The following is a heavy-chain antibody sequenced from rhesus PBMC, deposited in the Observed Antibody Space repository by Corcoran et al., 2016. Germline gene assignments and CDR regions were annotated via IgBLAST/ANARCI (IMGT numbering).Heavy chain of an antibody. CDR1: GGSVSSSNW. V-gene: IGHV4-65*01. D-gene: IGHD2-27*01. Sequence: QVQLQESGPGLVKPSETLSLTCAVSGGSVSSSNWWSWIRQPPGKGLEWIRYISGSSGTTYYNHSLKSRVTSSPDTSKNQFSLKLSSVTAADTAVYYCARSGYCSGIYCYAYFEFWGQGALVTVSS. CDR3: ARSGYCSGIYCYAYFEF. CDR2: ISGSSGTT. J-gene: IGHJ1*01.